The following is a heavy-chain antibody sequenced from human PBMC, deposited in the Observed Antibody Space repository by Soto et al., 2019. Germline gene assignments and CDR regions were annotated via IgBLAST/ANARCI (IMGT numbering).Heavy chain of an antibody. CDR1: GGSMNRGSCL. D-gene: IGHD3-22*01. Sequence: QLQLQESGPGLVKPSETLYVTCAVSGGSMNRGSCLWNWIRRSPGKGLEWIGCIFYHGKTQYNPSLKSRLTISVATAQNQFSLKLSSVTAADTAVYYCVRDSYETSAGGFNDSFDVWGQGTKVTVS. CDR3: VRDSYETSAGGFNDSFDV. J-gene: IGHJ3*01. V-gene: IGHV4-30-2*06. CDR2: IFYHGKT.